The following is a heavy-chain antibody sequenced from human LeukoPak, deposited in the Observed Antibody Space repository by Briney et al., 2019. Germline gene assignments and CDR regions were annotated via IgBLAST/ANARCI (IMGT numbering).Heavy chain of an antibody. CDR2: INPNSGGT. D-gene: IGHD4-17*01. Sequence: ASVKVSCKASGYTFTGYYMHWVRPAPGQGLEWMGWINPNSGGTNYAQKFQGRVTMTRDTSINTVYMELSRLRSDDTAVYYCARSGPYGDYVDYWGQGTLVTVSS. J-gene: IGHJ4*02. CDR1: GYTFTGYY. V-gene: IGHV1-2*02. CDR3: ARSGPYGDYVDY.